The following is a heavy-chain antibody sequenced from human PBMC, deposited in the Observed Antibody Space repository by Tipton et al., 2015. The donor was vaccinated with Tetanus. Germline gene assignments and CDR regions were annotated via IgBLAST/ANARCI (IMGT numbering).Heavy chain of an antibody. CDR2: ITPRGST. CDR1: GGSLSGHF. Sequence: AGLVKPSETLSLTCAVSGGSLSGHFWSWVRQTPGKGLEWIGEITPRGSTSYNPSLKSRVTISVDTSKNQFSLRLSSVTAADTAVYYCARDHGITWGGMGYYYGMDVWGQGTTVTVSS. V-gene: IGHV4-34*01. J-gene: IGHJ6*02. D-gene: IGHD3-16*01. CDR3: ARDHGITWGGMGYYYGMDV.